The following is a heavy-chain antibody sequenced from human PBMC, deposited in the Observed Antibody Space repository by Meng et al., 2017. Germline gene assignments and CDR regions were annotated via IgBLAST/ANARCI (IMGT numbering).Heavy chain of an antibody. Sequence: QVQLQESGPGLVKPSQTLSLTCTVSGGSINSDDYYWSWLRQHPGKGLEWIGFIYYSGSTYYNPSLKSRVSISVDTSKNQFSLKVTSVTAADTAVYYCARGDYDGLAYWGQGTLVTVSS. D-gene: IGHD4-17*01. CDR3: ARGDYDGLAY. V-gene: IGHV4-31*03. J-gene: IGHJ4*02. CDR1: GGSINSDDYY. CDR2: IYYSGST.